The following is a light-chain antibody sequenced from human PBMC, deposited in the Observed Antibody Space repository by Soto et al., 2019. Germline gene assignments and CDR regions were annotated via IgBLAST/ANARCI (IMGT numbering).Light chain of an antibody. CDR2: DNN. J-gene: IGLJ2*01. CDR3: GTWDSSVTTGV. Sequence: QSALTQPPSVSAAPGQTVTISCSGSTSNIGNKYVSWYQQVPGTAPKLLIYDNNKRPSGIPDRFSGSKSGTSATLGITGLQTGDEADYYCGTWDSSVTTGVFGGGTKLTVL. V-gene: IGLV1-51*01. CDR1: TSNIGNKY.